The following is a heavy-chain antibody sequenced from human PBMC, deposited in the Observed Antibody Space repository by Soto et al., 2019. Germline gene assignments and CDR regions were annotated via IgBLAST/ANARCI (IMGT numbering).Heavy chain of an antibody. D-gene: IGHD5-12*01. Sequence: QVQLQQWGAGLLKPSETLSLTGAVYGESFSGYYWSWIRQPPGKGLEWIGEINHSGSTNYNPSLKSRVTMSVDTSKNQFSLKLSSVTAADTAMYYCAGNIVATISSFDYSGQGTLVTVSS. CDR1: GESFSGYY. J-gene: IGHJ4*02. V-gene: IGHV4-34*02. CDR3: AGNIVATISSFDY. CDR2: INHSGST.